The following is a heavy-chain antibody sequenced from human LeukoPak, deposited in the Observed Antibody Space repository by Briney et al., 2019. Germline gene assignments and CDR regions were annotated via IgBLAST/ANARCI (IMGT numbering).Heavy chain of an antibody. V-gene: IGHV3-74*03. J-gene: IGHJ6*03. CDR2: IKTDGSRT. CDR1: GFTFSAYW. Sequence: GGSLRLSCAASGFTFSAYWMHWVRQAPGKGLVWVSRIKTDGSRTMYADSVKGRFTISRDNAKKTLYIQMNSLRAEDMAVYYCARVSAGYYMDVWGKGTTVTVS. CDR3: ARVSAGYYMDV.